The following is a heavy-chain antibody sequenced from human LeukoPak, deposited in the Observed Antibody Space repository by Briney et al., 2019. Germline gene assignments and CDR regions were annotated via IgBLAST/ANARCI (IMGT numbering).Heavy chain of an antibody. J-gene: IGHJ4*02. V-gene: IGHV1-24*01. CDR3: ATFQIAVADTRLHY. CDR1: GYTLTEFS. Sequence: ASVKVSFKVSGYTLTEFSMHWVRPAPGKGLELMGGFDPEDGGTIYAQKFQGRVTMTEDTSTDTAYMELSSLRSEDTAVYYCATFQIAVADTRLHYWGQGTLVTVSS. CDR2: FDPEDGGT. D-gene: IGHD6-19*01.